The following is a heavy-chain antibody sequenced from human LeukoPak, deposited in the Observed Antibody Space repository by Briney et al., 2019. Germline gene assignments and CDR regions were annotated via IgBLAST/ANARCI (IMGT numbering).Heavy chain of an antibody. CDR3: AKSYVNADMVFFD. V-gene: IGHV3-23*01. D-gene: IGHD5-18*01. CDR1: GFICISYA. J-gene: IGHJ4*02. CDR2: ISVSGDKT. Sequence: GGSLRLSCATAGFICISYALSWVRHALGKGLEWGSSISVSGDKTYYADSVKGRFTISRDNSKNTLFLQMNSLKAEDATVYYCAKSYVNADMVFFDWGQGTLVTVSS.